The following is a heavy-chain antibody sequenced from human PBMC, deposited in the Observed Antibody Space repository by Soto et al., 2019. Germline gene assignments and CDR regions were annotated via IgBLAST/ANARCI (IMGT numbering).Heavy chain of an antibody. D-gene: IGHD7-27*01. CDR2: MNPDSGDT. V-gene: IGHV1-8*01. J-gene: IGHJ4*02. Sequence: QVQLVQSGAEVKKPGPPGKFSGRPSGSTFTNFDSNWWGRPTDQGLEWMGWMNPDSGDTGYVQNFQGRVTMTRNTPISTAYMELSSLTSEDTAVYYCARSRRGTGVDFDYWGQGTLVTVSS. CDR3: ARSRRGTGVDFDY. CDR1: GSTFTNFD.